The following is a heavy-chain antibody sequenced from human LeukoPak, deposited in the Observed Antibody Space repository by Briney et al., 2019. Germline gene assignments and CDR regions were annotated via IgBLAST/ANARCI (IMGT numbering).Heavy chain of an antibody. D-gene: IGHD2-2*01. CDR2: IYASGST. CDR1: GGSISSGSYY. Sequence: SETLSLTCTVSGGSISSGSYYWSWIRQPAGKALEWIGCIYASGSTNYNPSLESRATISVDTSKNQFSLKLSSVTAADTAVYYCARDRCSSTSCYYGDYYYYYYMDVWGKGTTVTVSS. J-gene: IGHJ6*03. V-gene: IGHV4-61*02. CDR3: ARDRCSSTSCYYGDYYYYYYMDV.